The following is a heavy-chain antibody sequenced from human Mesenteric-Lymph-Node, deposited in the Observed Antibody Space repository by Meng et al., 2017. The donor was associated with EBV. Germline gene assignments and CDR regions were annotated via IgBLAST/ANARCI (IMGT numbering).Heavy chain of an antibody. D-gene: IGHD4-17*01. CDR2: INPNSGGT. J-gene: IGHJ4*02. CDR1: GYTFTGYY. CDR3: ARDDYGDLPLDY. Sequence: QVQLVQSGAEGKKPGASVKVSCKASGYTFTGYYVHWVRQAPGQGLEWMGWINPNSGGTNYAQKFQGWVTMTRDTSINTAYMELSRLRSDDTAVYYCARDDYGDLPLDYWGQGTLVTVSS. V-gene: IGHV1-2*04.